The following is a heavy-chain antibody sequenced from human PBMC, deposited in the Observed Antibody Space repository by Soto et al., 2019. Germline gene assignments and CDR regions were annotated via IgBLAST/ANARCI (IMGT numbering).Heavy chain of an antibody. V-gene: IGHV1-8*01. D-gene: IGHD3-9*01. CDR3: AGGGGGTNILTHF. J-gene: IGHJ4*02. CDR2: MNPHSRST. Sequence: QVQLVQSGAEVKKPGASVKVSCKASGDTFSRYEVNWVRQAPGQGLEWMGFMNPHSRSTGISQKFQGRFTMTKETSTNTAFVELTSLKSDDTAVYYCAGGGGGTNILTHFWGQGTLVTVSS. CDR1: GDTFSRYE.